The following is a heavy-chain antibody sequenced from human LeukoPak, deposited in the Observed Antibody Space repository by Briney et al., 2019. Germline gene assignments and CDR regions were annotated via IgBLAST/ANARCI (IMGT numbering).Heavy chain of an antibody. CDR3: ARELYGSGSYDY. V-gene: IGHV3-21*01. J-gene: IGHJ4*02. CDR1: GFTFSSYS. D-gene: IGHD3-10*01. CDR2: ISSSSSYI. Sequence: GGSLRLSCAASGFTFSSYSMNWVRQAPGKGLEWVSSISSSSSYIYYADSVEGRFTISRDNAKNSLYLQMNSLRAEDTAVYYCARELYGSGSYDYWGQGTLVTVSS.